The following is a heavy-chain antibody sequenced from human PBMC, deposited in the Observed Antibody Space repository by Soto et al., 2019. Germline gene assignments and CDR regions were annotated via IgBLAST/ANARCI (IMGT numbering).Heavy chain of an antibody. CDR2: IIPIFRAA. CDR3: AREQDYEIVTGYATLDALDI. V-gene: IGHV1-69*13. CDR1: GGHFSSYA. Sequence: VKASCKASGGHFSSYAISWVRQAPGPGPEWMGGIIPIFRAANYAQKFQGRVTITADKSTSTAYMELSSLRSEDTAVLSCAREQDYEIVTGYATLDALDIWRQGTMVTVSS. D-gene: IGHD3-9*01. J-gene: IGHJ3*02.